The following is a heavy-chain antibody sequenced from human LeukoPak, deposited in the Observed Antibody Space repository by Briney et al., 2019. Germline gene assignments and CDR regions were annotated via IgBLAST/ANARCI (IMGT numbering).Heavy chain of an antibody. CDR3: AKDMRFDWTPYYFDY. D-gene: IGHD3-9*01. CDR2: MSGSGGST. Sequence: GGSLRLSCAASGFIFSSHAMSWVRQAPGKGLEWVSGMSGSGGSTYYADSVKGRFTISRDNSENTLYLQMTSLRAEDTAVYYCAKDMRFDWTPYYFDYWGQGTLVTVSS. J-gene: IGHJ4*02. V-gene: IGHV3-23*01. CDR1: GFIFSSHA.